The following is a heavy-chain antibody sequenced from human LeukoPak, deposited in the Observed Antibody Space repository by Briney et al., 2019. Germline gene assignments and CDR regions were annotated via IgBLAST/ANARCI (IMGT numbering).Heavy chain of an antibody. D-gene: IGHD2-15*01. CDR1: GFTFSSYG. V-gene: IGHV3-30*03. CDR2: ISYDGSNK. CDR3: ARHLCSGGSCYSNWFDP. J-gene: IGHJ5*02. Sequence: GGSLRLSCAASGFTFSSYGMHWVRQAPGKGLEWVAVISYDGSNKYYADSVKGRFTISRDNSKNTLYLQMNSLRAEDTAVYYCARHLCSGGSCYSNWFDPWGQGTLVTVSS.